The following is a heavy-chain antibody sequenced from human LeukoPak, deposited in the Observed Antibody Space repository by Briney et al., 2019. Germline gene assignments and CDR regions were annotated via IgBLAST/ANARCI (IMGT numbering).Heavy chain of an antibody. J-gene: IGHJ4*01. CDR3: ARDSGSYLQPTDF. D-gene: IGHD1-26*01. CDR2: IGGSGDST. CDR1: GFTFSSYA. Sequence: GGSLRLCCAASGFTFSSYAMTWVRQAPGKGLEWVSSIGGSGDSTYYADSVRGRFTVSRDNSKNTLYLQMNSLRADDTALYHCARDSGSYLQPTDFWGHGTLVTVSS. V-gene: IGHV3-23*01.